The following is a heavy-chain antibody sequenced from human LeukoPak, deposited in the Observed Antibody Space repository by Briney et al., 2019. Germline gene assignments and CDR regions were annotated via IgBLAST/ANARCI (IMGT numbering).Heavy chain of an antibody. J-gene: IGHJ4*02. CDR3: ARGPNTAFDY. V-gene: IGHV1-2*02. CDR1: GYTFTFYH. CDR2: LNPNSGDT. Sequence: ASVKVSFKASGYTFTFYHLHWVRQARGQGLEWMGWLNPNSGDTNYAQKFQGRVTLTGDTSISAAYMDLGRLTSDDTAVYYCARGPNTAFDYWGQGTLVTVSS.